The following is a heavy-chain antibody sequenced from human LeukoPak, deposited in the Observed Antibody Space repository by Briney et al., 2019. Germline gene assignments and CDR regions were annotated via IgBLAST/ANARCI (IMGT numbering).Heavy chain of an antibody. CDR2: IIPIFGTA. J-gene: IGHJ4*02. CDR1: GGTFSSYA. Sequence: SVKVSCKASGGTFSSYAISWVRQAPGPGLEWMGGIIPIFGTANYAQKFQGRVTITTDESTSTAYMELSSLRSEDTAVYYCAREGDTAMVTTIYYWGQGTLVTVSS. CDR3: AREGDTAMVTTIYY. D-gene: IGHD5-18*01. V-gene: IGHV1-69*05.